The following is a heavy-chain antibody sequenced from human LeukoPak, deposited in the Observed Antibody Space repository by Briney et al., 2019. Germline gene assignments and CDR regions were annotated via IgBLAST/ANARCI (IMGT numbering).Heavy chain of an antibody. Sequence: SETLSLTCTASGGSINNNNYYWGWIRQPPGKGLEWIGSIYYTGRTYYNPSLKSRVTISVDTSKNQSSLKLSSVTAADTAVYYCARGQIVVAPKRYYYYMDVWGKGTTVTVSS. CDR3: ARGQIVVAPKRYYYYMDV. D-gene: IGHD2-2*01. V-gene: IGHV4-39*07. CDR2: IYYTGRT. J-gene: IGHJ6*03. CDR1: GGSINNNNYY.